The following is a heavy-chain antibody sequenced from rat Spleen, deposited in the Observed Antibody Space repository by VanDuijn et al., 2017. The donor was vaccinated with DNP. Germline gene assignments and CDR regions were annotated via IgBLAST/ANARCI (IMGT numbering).Heavy chain of an antibody. D-gene: IGHD1-1*01. V-gene: IGHV5-20*01. Sequence: EVQLVESGGGLVQPGRSLKLSCAASGFTFSGYYMAWVRQAPTKGLEWVAYISYDGGSTYYPDSVKGRFTISRENARNILYLQMDSLRSEDTATYYCARGDYDSGDSYVDYWGQGVMVTVSA. CDR1: GFTFSGYY. CDR3: ARGDYDSGDSYVDY. CDR2: ISYDGGST. J-gene: IGHJ2*01.